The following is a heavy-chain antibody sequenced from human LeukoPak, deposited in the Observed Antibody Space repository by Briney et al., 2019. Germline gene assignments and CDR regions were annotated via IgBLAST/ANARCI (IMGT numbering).Heavy chain of an antibody. D-gene: IGHD3-3*01. Sequence: PGGSLRLSCAASGFTFSSYSMNWVRQAPGKGLEWVSYISSSSSTIYYADSVKGRFTISRDNAKNSLYLQMNSLRAEDTAVYYCARGPRFLEWLCDFDYWGQGTLVTVSS. CDR1: GFTFSSYS. J-gene: IGHJ4*02. CDR2: ISSSSSTI. V-gene: IGHV3-48*01. CDR3: ARGPRFLEWLCDFDY.